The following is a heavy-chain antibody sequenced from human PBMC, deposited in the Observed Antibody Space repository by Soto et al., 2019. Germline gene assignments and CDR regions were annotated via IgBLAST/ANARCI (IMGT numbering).Heavy chain of an antibody. D-gene: IGHD6-19*01. V-gene: IGHV3-30-3*01. Sequence: QVQLVESGGGVVQPGRSLRLSCAASGFTFSSYAMHWVRQAPGKGLEWVAVISYDGSNKYYADSVKGRFTISRDNSKNTLHLQMNSLRAEDTAVYYCARDGLVLGFDYWGQGTLVTVSS. CDR1: GFTFSSYA. J-gene: IGHJ4*02. CDR3: ARDGLVLGFDY. CDR2: ISYDGSNK.